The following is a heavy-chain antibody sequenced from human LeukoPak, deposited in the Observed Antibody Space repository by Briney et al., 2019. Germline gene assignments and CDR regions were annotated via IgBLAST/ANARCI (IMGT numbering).Heavy chain of an antibody. CDR3: ARGHQPPYYGMDV. V-gene: IGHV1-69*02. Sequence: ASVKVSCKASGGTFSSHTISWVRQAPGQGLEWMGRIIPIFGIANYAQKFQGRVTITADKSTSTAYMELSSLRSEDTAVFYCARGHQPPYYGMDVWGQGTTVTVSS. J-gene: IGHJ6*02. CDR1: GGTFSSHT. CDR2: IIPIFGIA.